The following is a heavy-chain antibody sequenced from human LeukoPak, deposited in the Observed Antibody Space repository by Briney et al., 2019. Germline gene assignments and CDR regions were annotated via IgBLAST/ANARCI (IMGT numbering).Heavy chain of an antibody. J-gene: IGHJ6*03. D-gene: IGHD2-15*01. V-gene: IGHV4-59*01. Sequence: PSETLSLTCTVSGGSISSYYWSWIRQPPGKGLEWIGYIYYSGSTNHNPSLKSRVTISVDTSKNQFSLKLSSVTAADTAVYYCARSVEGYCSGGSCYSYYYYMDVWGKGTTVTVSS. CDR3: ARSVEGYCSGGSCYSYYYYMDV. CDR1: GGSISSYY. CDR2: IYYSGST.